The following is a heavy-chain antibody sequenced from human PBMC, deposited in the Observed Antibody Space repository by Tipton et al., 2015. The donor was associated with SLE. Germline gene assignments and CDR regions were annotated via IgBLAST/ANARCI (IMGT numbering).Heavy chain of an antibody. CDR1: GGPIDSYY. CDR3: ASVDLKMATIDY. V-gene: IGHV4-59*01. Sequence: TLSLTCAGSGGPIDSYYWSWIRHPPGKGLEWIGYIYNRGSTKYNPSLKSRVTMSVDLSKKQFSLKLSSVTAADTAVYYCASVDLKMATIDYWGQGTLVTVYS. D-gene: IGHD5-24*01. J-gene: IGHJ4*02. CDR2: IYNRGST.